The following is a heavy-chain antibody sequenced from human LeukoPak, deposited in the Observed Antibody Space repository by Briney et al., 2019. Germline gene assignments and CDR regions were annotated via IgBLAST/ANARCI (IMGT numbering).Heavy chain of an antibody. Sequence: SETLSLTCIVSGGSISSHYYSWTRQPPGKGLEWIGYVYKSGSTYYNPSLKSRVTISLDTSRNQISLKLTSVIAANRAVYYCARGGIGYYYMDVWGNGTTVTVSS. CDR1: GGSISSHY. CDR3: ARGGIGYYYMDV. D-gene: IGHD3-16*01. CDR2: VYKSGST. J-gene: IGHJ6*03. V-gene: IGHV4-59*11.